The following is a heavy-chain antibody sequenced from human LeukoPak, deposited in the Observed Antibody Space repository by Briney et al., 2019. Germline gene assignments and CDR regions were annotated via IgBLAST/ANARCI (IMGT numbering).Heavy chain of an antibody. J-gene: IGHJ4*02. D-gene: IGHD3-3*01. V-gene: IGHV4-59*12. CDR1: DGSISSNY. CDR3: ARSRFDFWSGYYSPFFDY. Sequence: SETLSLTCTVSDGSISSNYWSWIRQSPGKGLEWIGYIYYSGSTNYNPSLKSRVTISVDRSKNQFSLKLSSVTAADTAVYYCARSRFDFWSGYYSPFFDYWGQGTLVTVSS. CDR2: IYYSGST.